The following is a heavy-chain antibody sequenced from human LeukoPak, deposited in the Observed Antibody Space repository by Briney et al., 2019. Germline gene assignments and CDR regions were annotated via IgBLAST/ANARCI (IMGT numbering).Heavy chain of an antibody. J-gene: IGHJ3*01. Sequence: GGSLRLSCAASGLTFSTYSMNWVRQAPGRGLEWVSYTSSSDSTIYYADSVKGRFTISRDNAKNSLYLQMNSLRAEDTAVYYCARDPALEGTEDYRDFGGVESVDAFDVWGQGTMVTVFS. CDR3: ARDPALEGTEDYRDFGGVESVDAFDV. CDR1: GLTFSTYS. CDR2: TSSSDSTI. V-gene: IGHV3-48*01. D-gene: IGHD4-23*01.